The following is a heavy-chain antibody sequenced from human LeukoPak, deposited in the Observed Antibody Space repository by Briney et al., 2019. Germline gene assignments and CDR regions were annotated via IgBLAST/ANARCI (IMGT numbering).Heavy chain of an antibody. J-gene: IGHJ5*02. CDR3: ARAPSPIWFDP. CDR2: IYHSGST. Sequence: PSETLSLTCAVSGGSISSGGYSWRWIRQPPGKGLEWIGYIYHSGSTYYNPSLKSRVTISVDRSKNQFSLKLSSVTAADTAVYYCARAPSPIWFDPWGQGTLVTVSS. CDR1: GGSISSGGYS. V-gene: IGHV4-30-2*01. D-gene: IGHD5-24*01.